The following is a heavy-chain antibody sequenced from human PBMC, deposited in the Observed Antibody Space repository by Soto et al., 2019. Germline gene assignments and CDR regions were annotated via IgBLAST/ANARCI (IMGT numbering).Heavy chain of an antibody. V-gene: IGHV3-15*01. Sequence: PGGSLRLSSAASGFSFSDAWMTWVRQAPGKRLEWVGRIKSQGEGGTTEYGAPVKGRFTISRDDSENTLHLQMNSLKTEDTAVYYCATFRSYSDSWGHGTLVTVSS. CDR2: IKSQGEGGTT. CDR3: ATFRSYSDS. CDR1: GFSFSDAW. J-gene: IGHJ5*01. D-gene: IGHD1-26*01.